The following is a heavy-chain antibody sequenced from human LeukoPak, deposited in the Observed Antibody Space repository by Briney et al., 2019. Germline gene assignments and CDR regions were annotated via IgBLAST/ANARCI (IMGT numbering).Heavy chain of an antibody. D-gene: IGHD3-22*01. CDR2: IYYSGST. CDR1: GGSISSSSYY. Sequence: SETLSLTCTVSGGSISSSSYYWGWIRQPPGKGLEWIRSIYYSGSTYYNPSLKSRVTISVDTSKNQFSLKLSSVTAADTAVYYCARQGHYYYDSSGRFDYWGQGTLVTVSS. V-gene: IGHV4-39*01. CDR3: ARQGHYYYDSSGRFDY. J-gene: IGHJ4*02.